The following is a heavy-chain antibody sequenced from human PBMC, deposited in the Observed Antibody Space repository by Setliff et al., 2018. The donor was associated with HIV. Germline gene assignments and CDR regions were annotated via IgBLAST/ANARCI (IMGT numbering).Heavy chain of an antibody. Sequence: RLSCVASGLTFSDAWMSWVRQAPGKGLEWVGRIKTKTDGGTTDYAAPVKGRFTISRDDSENTLYLQMNTLKTEDTAVYYCTTSSGSFYQYYYYMDVWGKGTTVTVSS. D-gene: IGHD1-26*01. CDR3: TTSSGSFYQYYYYMDV. CDR2: IKTKTDGGTT. J-gene: IGHJ6*03. CDR1: GLTFSDAW. V-gene: IGHV3-15*01.